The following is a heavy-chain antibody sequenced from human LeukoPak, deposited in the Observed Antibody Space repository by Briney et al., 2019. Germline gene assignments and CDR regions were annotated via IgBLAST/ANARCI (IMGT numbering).Heavy chain of an antibody. V-gene: IGHV4-39*07. CDR3: ARDSCSSTSCRKKFDN. J-gene: IGHJ4*02. CDR2: IYYSGST. D-gene: IGHD2-2*01. Sequence: SETLSLTCTVSGDSISSTNYYWGWVRQPPGKGLEWIGSIYYSGSTYYNPSLKSRVTISVETSKIQFSLKLSSVTAADTAVYYCARDSCSSTSCRKKFDNWGQGTLVTVSS. CDR1: GDSISSTNYY.